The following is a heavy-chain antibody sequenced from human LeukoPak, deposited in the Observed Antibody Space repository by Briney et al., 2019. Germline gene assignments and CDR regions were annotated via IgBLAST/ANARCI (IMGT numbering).Heavy chain of an antibody. CDR1: GFTFSNYA. J-gene: IGHJ6*03. D-gene: IGHD5-18*01. CDR3: AKGYSFGCCNYYYMDA. CDR2: ISYDDTNK. Sequence: GGSLRLSCAASGFTFSNYALHWVRQAPGKGLEWVAVISYDDTNKYYVDSVKGRFTISRDNSKNTLYLQMNSLRAEDTAVYYCAKGYSFGCCNYYYMDAWGKGTTVTVSS. V-gene: IGHV3-30*04.